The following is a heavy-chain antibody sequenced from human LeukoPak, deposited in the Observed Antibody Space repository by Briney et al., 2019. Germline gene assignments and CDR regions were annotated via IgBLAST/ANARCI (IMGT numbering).Heavy chain of an antibody. J-gene: IGHJ5*02. CDR2: ISAYNGNT. Sequence: GASVKVSCKASGYTFTSFGISWVRQAPGQGLEWMGWISAYNGNTNYAQKLQGRVTMTTDTSTSTAYMELRSLRSDDTAVYYCARVKRWLQFTNWFDPWGQGTLVTVSS. CDR3: ARVKRWLQFTNWFDP. D-gene: IGHD5-24*01. V-gene: IGHV1-18*01. CDR1: GYTFTSFG.